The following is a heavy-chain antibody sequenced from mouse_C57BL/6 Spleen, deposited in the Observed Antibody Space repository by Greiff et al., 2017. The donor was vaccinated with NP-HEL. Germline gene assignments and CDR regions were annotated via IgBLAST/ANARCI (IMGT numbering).Heavy chain of an antibody. CDR2: ISSGSSTI. CDR1: GFTFSDYG. CDR3: ARLLRYSYAMDY. V-gene: IGHV5-17*01. J-gene: IGHJ4*01. Sequence: EVMLVESGGGLVKPGGSLKLSCAASGFTFSDYGMHWVRQAPEKGLEWVAYISSGSSTIYSADTVKGRFTISRDNAKNTLFLQMTSLRAEDTAMYYCARLLRYSYAMDYWGQGTSVTVSS. D-gene: IGHD1-1*01.